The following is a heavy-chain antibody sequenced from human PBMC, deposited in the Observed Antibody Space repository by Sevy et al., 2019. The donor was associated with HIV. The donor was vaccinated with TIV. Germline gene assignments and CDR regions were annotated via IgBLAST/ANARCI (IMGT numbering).Heavy chain of an antibody. CDR1: GGSISSYY. Sequence: SETLSLTCTVFGGSISSYYWSWIRQPPGKGLEWIGYIYYSGSTNYNPSLKSRVTISVDTSKNQFSLKLSSVTAADTAVYYCARQVGDIVVAYFDYWGQGTLVTVSS. V-gene: IGHV4-59*08. CDR3: ARQVGDIVVAYFDY. J-gene: IGHJ4*02. D-gene: IGHD2-15*01. CDR2: IYYSGST.